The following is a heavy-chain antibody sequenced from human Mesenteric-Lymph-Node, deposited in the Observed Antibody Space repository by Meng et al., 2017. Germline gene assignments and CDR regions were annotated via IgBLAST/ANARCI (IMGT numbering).Heavy chain of an antibody. D-gene: IGHD2-21*02. Sequence: QVWPGEAGAEVKKEWSSGKVACKSSGCTFSSYSISWVRQAPGHWLEWMGGISTIFGTANYAQKSQGRDTITSDASTGTASMGLSSLRSEDTAVYYCASSRGYCVGAWSCSPLYFQHWGQGTLVTVSS. CDR1: GCTFSSYS. V-gene: IGHV1-69*01. CDR2: ISTIFGTA. CDR3: ASSRGYCVGAWSCSPLYFQH. J-gene: IGHJ1*01.